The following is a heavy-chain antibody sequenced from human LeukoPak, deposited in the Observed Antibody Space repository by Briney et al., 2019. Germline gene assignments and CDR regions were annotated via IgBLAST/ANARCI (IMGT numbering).Heavy chain of an antibody. Sequence: ASVKVSCKPSGYIFSSYDIKLERQAPAPRLEWMGWMNPNSGSTGYAQKLQGRVTMTRNTSISTAYMELSSLRFEDTAVYYCARARSGWAYNWFDPWGQGTLVTVSS. V-gene: IGHV1-8*01. CDR1: GYIFSSYD. D-gene: IGHD6-19*01. CDR2: MNPNSGST. J-gene: IGHJ5*02. CDR3: ARARSGWAYNWFDP.